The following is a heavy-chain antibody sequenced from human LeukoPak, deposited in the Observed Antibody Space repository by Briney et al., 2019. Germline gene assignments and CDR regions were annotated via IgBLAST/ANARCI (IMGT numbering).Heavy chain of an antibody. V-gene: IGHV3-30-3*01. CDR3: AKDVGSEDNWFDP. Sequence: GGSLRLSCAVSGFTFSSYAMHWVRQAPGKGLEWVAVISYDGSDKYYADSVKGRFTISRDNSKNTLYLQMNSLRAEDSAVYYCAKDVGSEDNWFDPWGQGTLVTVSS. CDR2: ISYDGSDK. D-gene: IGHD1-14*01. CDR1: GFTFSSYA. J-gene: IGHJ5*02.